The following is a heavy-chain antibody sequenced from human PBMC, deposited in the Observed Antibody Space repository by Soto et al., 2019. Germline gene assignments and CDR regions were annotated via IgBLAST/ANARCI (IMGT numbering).Heavy chain of an antibody. CDR3: ARDLDGYSYGFYYYGMDV. CDR1: GFTFSSYG. D-gene: IGHD5-18*01. V-gene: IGHV3-33*01. J-gene: IGHJ6*02. Sequence: QVQLVESGGGVVQPGRSLRLSCAASGFTFSSYGMHWVRQAPGKGLEWVAVIWYDGSNKYYADSVKGRFTISRDNSKNTLYLQMNRLRAEDTAVYYCARDLDGYSYGFYYYGMDVWGQGTTVTVSS. CDR2: IWYDGSNK.